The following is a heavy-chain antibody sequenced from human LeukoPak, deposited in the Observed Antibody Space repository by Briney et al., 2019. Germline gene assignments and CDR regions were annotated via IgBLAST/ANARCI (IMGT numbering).Heavy chain of an antibody. CDR3: ARDLGVNSPTSNWFDP. J-gene: IGHJ5*02. D-gene: IGHD1-14*01. Sequence: PGGSLRLSCAASGFTVSSNYMSWVRQAPGKGLEWVSVIYSGGSTYYADSVKGRFTISRDNSKNTLYLQMNSLRAEDTAVYYCARDLGVNSPTSNWFDPWGQGTLVTVSS. V-gene: IGHV3-66*01. CDR2: IYSGGST. CDR1: GFTVSSNY.